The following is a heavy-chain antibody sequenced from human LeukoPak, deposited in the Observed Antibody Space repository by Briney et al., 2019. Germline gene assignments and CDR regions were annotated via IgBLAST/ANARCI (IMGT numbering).Heavy chain of an antibody. J-gene: IGHJ4*02. CDR2: IKEDGSEN. V-gene: IGHV3-7*05. D-gene: IGHD1-26*01. CDR3: ARDRPGGSYDY. Sequence: GGSLRLSCAASGFTFSSYWMSWVRQAPGKGLEWVANIKEDGSENYYVDSEKGRFTISRDNAKNSLSLQMNSLRAEDTAVYYCARDRPGGSYDYWGQGTLVTVSS. CDR1: GFTFSSYW.